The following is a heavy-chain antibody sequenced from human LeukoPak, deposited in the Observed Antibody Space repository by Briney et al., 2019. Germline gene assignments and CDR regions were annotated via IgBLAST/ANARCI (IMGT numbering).Heavy chain of an antibody. D-gene: IGHD2-15*01. Sequence: PSETLSLTCTVSGGSMSSGSYYWSWIRQPAGKGLEWIGRIYTSGSTNYNPSLKSRVTISIDTSKNQFSLKLSSMTAADTAVYYCARGPHCSGGSCHSVSDYWGQGTLVTVSS. V-gene: IGHV4-61*02. J-gene: IGHJ4*02. CDR2: IYTSGST. CDR1: GGSMSSGSYY. CDR3: ARGPHCSGGSCHSVSDY.